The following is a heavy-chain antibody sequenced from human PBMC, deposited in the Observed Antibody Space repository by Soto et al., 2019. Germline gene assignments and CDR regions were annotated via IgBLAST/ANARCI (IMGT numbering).Heavy chain of an antibody. J-gene: IGHJ6*03. D-gene: IGHD2-15*01. V-gene: IGHV4-59*01. CDR1: GGSISSYY. Sequence: SETLCLTCAVSGGSISSYYWSWIRQPPGKGLEWIGYIYYSGSTNYNPSLKSRVTISVDTSKNQFSLKLSSVTAADTAVYYCARDAYCSGGSCYYMDVWGKGTTVTVSS. CDR3: ARDAYCSGGSCYYMDV. CDR2: IYYSGST.